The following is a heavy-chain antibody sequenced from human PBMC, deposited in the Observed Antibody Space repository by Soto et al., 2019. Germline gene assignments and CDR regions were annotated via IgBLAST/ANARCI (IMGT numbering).Heavy chain of an antibody. CDR1: GNSFTNYL. Sequence: PXESLKISWQCSGNSFTNYLIGLVLQVPGKGLEWMGIIYPGDSDTRYSPSFQGQITISADRSMTTAYLQWTSLKASDTAIYYCARGHAHLTIHPHYLDHWGQGTLVTVSS. CDR3: ARGHAHLTIHPHYLDH. V-gene: IGHV5-51*01. CDR2: IYPGDSDT. D-gene: IGHD3-3*01. J-gene: IGHJ4*02.